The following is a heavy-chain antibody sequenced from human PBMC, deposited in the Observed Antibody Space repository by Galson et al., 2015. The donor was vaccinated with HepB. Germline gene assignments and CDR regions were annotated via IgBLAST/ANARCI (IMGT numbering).Heavy chain of an antibody. CDR1: GFSFSSYA. CDR2: ISGSGYDT. J-gene: IGHJ6*02. CDR3: VKGTPDVPRAEESPDV. V-gene: IGHV3-23*01. Sequence: SLRLSCAASGFSFSSYAMTWVRQAPGKGLDWVSAISGSGYDTYYADSVKGRFTISRDNSKNTLYLQMSSLRAEDTAVYYCVKGTPDVPRAEESPDVWGHGTTVTVS. D-gene: IGHD3-10*01.